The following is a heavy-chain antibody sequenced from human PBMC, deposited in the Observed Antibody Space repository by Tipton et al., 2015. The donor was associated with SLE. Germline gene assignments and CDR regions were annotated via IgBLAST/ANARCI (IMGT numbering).Heavy chain of an antibody. Sequence: QSGAEVKKPGSSVKVSCKASGGTLSSSAISWVRQAPGQGLEWMGWINTNTGNPTYAQGVTGRFVFSLDTSVSTAYLQISSLKAEDTAVYYCARDRASSVQPSYMDVWGKGTTVTISS. CDR2: INTNTGNP. D-gene: IGHD6-13*01. V-gene: IGHV7-4-1*02. CDR1: GGTLSSSA. CDR3: ARDRASSVQPSYMDV. J-gene: IGHJ6*03.